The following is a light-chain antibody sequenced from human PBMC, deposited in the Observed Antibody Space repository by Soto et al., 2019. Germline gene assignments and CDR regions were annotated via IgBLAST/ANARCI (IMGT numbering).Light chain of an antibody. CDR1: QSVSSN. J-gene: IGKJ1*01. V-gene: IGKV3-15*01. Sequence: EIVMTQSPATLSLSPGERATLSCRASQSVSSNLVWYQQKPGQAPRLLIYGASTRATGIPARFSGSGSGTEFTLTISSLQSEDFAVYYCQQYNNWPSWTFGQGTKVDI. CDR2: GAS. CDR3: QQYNNWPSWT.